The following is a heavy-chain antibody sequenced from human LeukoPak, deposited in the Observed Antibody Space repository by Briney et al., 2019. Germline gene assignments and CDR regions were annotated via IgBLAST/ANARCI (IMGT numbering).Heavy chain of an antibody. CDR2: IYYSGST. D-gene: IGHD4-17*01. CDR1: GGSISSYY. V-gene: IGHV4-59*01. CDR3: ARARDYGDPYYFDY. J-gene: IGHJ4*02. Sequence: SETLSLTCTVSGGSISSYYWSWIRQPPGKGLEWIGYIYYSGSTNYNPSLKSRVTISVDTSKNQFSLKLSSVTAADTAVYYCARARDYGDPYYFDYWGQGTLVTVSS.